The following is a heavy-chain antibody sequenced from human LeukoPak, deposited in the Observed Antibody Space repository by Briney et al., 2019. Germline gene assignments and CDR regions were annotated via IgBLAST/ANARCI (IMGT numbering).Heavy chain of an antibody. D-gene: IGHD2-2*01. CDR1: GYTFTSYG. Sequence: ASVKASYKVSGYTFTSYGISWVPQAPGQGLEWMGWISAYNGNTNYAQKLQGRVTMTTDTSTSTAYMELRSLRSDDTAVYYCARDRPIICSSTSCFGYYFDYWGQGTLVTVSS. CDR3: ARDRPIICSSTSCFGYYFDY. CDR2: ISAYNGNT. J-gene: IGHJ4*02. V-gene: IGHV1-18*01.